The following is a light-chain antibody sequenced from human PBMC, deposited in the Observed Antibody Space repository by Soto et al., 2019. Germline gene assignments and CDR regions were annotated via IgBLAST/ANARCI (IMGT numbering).Light chain of an antibody. CDR1: SSDVGGYNY. V-gene: IGLV2-8*01. J-gene: IGLJ1*01. CDR3: LSYADTAYV. CDR2: EVS. Sequence: QSVLTKPPSASGFPGEAVTISCAGTSSDVGGYNYVSWYQQYPGKVPKLMIYEVSERPSGVPDRFSGSKSGNTAFLTVSGLPAEDEADYYCLSYADTAYVFGTRTKVTVL.